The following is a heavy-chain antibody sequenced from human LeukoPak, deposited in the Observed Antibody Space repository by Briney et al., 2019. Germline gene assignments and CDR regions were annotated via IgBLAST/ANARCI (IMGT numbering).Heavy chain of an antibody. CDR3: ATDSLVTHPAPGAFDI. J-gene: IGHJ3*02. CDR2: FDPEDGET. Sequence: ASVKVSCKVSGYTLTELSMHWVRQAPGKGLEWMGGFDPEDGETIYAQKFQGRVTMTEDTSTDTAYMELSSLRSEDTAVYYCATDSLVTHPAPGAFDIWGQGTMVTVSS. CDR1: GYTLTELS. D-gene: IGHD4-11*01. V-gene: IGHV1-24*01.